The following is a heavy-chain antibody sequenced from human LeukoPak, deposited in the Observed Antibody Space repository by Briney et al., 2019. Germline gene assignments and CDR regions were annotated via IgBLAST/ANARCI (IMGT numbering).Heavy chain of an antibody. CDR2: ISSSSSTI. Sequence: PGGSLRLSCAASGFTFNSYSMNWVRQAPGKGLEWVSYISSSSSTIYYADSVKGRFTISRDNAKNSLYLQMNSLRAEDTAVYYCAREHCSSASCPKLNWFDPWGQGTLVTVSS. D-gene: IGHD2-2*01. CDR3: AREHCSSASCPKLNWFDP. J-gene: IGHJ5*02. CDR1: GFTFNSYS. V-gene: IGHV3-48*01.